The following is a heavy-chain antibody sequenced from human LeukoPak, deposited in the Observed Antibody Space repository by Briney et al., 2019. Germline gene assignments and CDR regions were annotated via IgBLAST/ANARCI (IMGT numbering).Heavy chain of an antibody. Sequence: SVKVSCKASGGTFSSYTISWVRQAPGQELEWMGRIIPILGIANYAQKFQGRVTITADKSTSTAYMELSSLRSEDTAVYYCARVPGYCSSTSCSDWYFDLWGRGTLVTVSS. CDR3: ARVPGYCSSTSCSDWYFDL. V-gene: IGHV1-69*02. J-gene: IGHJ2*01. CDR2: IIPILGIA. CDR1: GGTFSSYT. D-gene: IGHD2-2*01.